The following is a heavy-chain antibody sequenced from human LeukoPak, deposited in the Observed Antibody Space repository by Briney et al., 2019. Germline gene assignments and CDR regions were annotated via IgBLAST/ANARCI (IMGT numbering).Heavy chain of an antibody. CDR3: ARSEVAVAGQYDY. D-gene: IGHD6-19*01. Sequence: KPSETLSLTCTVSGGSISSYYWSWIRQPPGKGLEWIGYIYYSGSTNYNPSFKSRVTISVDTSKNQFSLKLTSVTAADTAVYYCARSEVAVAGQYDYWGQGTLVTVSS. V-gene: IGHV4-59*01. J-gene: IGHJ4*02. CDR2: IYYSGST. CDR1: GGSISSYY.